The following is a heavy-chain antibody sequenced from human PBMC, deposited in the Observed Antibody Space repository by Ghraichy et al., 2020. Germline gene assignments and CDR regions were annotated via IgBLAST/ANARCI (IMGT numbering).Heavy chain of an antibody. Sequence: ESLNISCKGSGYSFTSYWIGWVRQMPGKGLEWMGIIYPGGSETRYSPSFQGHVTISADKSISTAYLQWSNLKASDTDMYYCARPQRERDAFDIWGPGTMVTVSS. J-gene: IGHJ3*02. V-gene: IGHV5-51*01. CDR2: IYPGGSET. CDR3: ARPQRERDAFDI. D-gene: IGHD1-26*01. CDR1: GYSFTSYW.